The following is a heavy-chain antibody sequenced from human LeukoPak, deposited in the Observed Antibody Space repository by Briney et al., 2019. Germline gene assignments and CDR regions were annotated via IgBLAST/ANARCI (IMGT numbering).Heavy chain of an antibody. CDR1: GGTFSSYA. D-gene: IGHD1-7*01. CDR3: ARWYNWNYVAYFDY. Sequence: SVKVSCEASGGTFSSYAISWVRQAPGQGLEWMGGIIPIFGTANYAQKFQGRVTITADESTSTAYMELSSLRSEDTAVYYCARWYNWNYVAYFDYWGQGTLVTVSS. V-gene: IGHV1-69*01. J-gene: IGHJ4*02. CDR2: IIPIFGTA.